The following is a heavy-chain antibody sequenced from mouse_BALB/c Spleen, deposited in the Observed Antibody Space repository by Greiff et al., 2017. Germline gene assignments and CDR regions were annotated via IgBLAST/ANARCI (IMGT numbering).Heavy chain of an antibody. CDR2: IDPANGNT. Sequence: VQLQQSGAELVKPGASVKLSCTASGFNIKDTYMHWVKQRPEQGLEWIGRIDPANGNTKYDPKFQGKATITAETSSNTAYLQLSSLTSEDTAVYYCARDYYGSSRWGFAYWGQGTLVTVSA. CDR1: GFNIKDTY. J-gene: IGHJ3*01. V-gene: IGHV14-3*02. D-gene: IGHD1-1*01. CDR3: ARDYYGSSRWGFAY.